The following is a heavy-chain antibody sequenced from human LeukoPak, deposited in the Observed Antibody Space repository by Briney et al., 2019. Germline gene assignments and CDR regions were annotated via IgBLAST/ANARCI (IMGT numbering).Heavy chain of an antibody. D-gene: IGHD4-23*01. J-gene: IGHJ4*02. CDR1: GFTFSSYA. CDR2: ISSSSSTI. V-gene: IGHV3-48*04. Sequence: GGSLRLSCAASGFTFSSYAMSWVRQAPGKGLEWVSYISSSSSTIYYADSVKGRFTISRDNAKNSLYLQMNSLRAEDTAVYYCARGIRGNPVDYWGQGTLVTVSS. CDR3: ARGIRGNPVDY.